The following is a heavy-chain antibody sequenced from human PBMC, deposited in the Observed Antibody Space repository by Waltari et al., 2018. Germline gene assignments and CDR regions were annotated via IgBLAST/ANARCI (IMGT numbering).Heavy chain of an antibody. V-gene: IGHV3-30*02. CDR2: IRYDGSNK. Sequence: QVQLVESGGGVVQPGGSLRLYCAASRFTLCSYGMHWVRQAPGKGLEWVAFIRYDGSNKYYADSVKGRFTISRDNSKNTLYLQMNSLRAEDTAVYYCAKDWAHLDYFDYWGQGTLVTVSS. D-gene: IGHD3-16*01. J-gene: IGHJ4*02. CDR1: RFTLCSYG. CDR3: AKDWAHLDYFDY.